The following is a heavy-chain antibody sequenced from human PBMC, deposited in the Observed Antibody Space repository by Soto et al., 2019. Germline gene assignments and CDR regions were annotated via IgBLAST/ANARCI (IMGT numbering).Heavy chain of an antibody. CDR1: GFTFKNSA. Sequence: GGALRLSFAASGFTFKNSAMTWGRPAPGQGREWVASISENGGSRGGTYYADSVKGRFTISRDNSKNTLYLQVDSLTGADTAVYYCASAKAVVIAPLGIWGQGALVTVSS. D-gene: IGHD2-21*01. CDR3: ASAKAVVIAPLGI. J-gene: IGHJ3*02. V-gene: IGHV3-23*01. CDR2: ISENGGSRGGT.